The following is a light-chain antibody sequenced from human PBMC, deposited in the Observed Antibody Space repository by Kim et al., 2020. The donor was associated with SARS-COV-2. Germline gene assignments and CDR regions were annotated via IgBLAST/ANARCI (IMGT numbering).Light chain of an antibody. CDR1: QSISSW. V-gene: IGKV1-5*01. J-gene: IGKJ1*01. CDR2: DAS. Sequence: GDRVTITCRASQSISSWLAWYQQKPGKAPKLLIYDASSLESGVPSRFSGSGSGTEFTLTISSLQPDDFATYYCQQYNSYWATFGQGTKVDI. CDR3: QQYNSYWAT.